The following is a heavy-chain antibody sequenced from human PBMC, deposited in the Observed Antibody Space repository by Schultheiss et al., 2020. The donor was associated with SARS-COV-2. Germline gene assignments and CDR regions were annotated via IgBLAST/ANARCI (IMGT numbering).Heavy chain of an antibody. J-gene: IGHJ5*02. CDR1: GGSISSYY. Sequence: GGSLRLSCTVSGGSISSYYWSWIRQPPGKGLEWVANIKQDGSEKYYVDSVKGRFTISRDNAKNSLYLQMNSLRAEDTAVYYCARDKGSGWDSWFDPWGQGTLVTVSS. D-gene: IGHD6-19*01. V-gene: IGHV3-7*01. CDR3: ARDKGSGWDSWFDP. CDR2: IKQDGSEK.